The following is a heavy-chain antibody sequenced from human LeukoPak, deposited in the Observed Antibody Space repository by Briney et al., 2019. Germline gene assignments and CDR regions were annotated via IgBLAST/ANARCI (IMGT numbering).Heavy chain of an antibody. CDR3: ARGSSTWYKGWFDP. J-gene: IGHJ5*02. Sequence: SETLSLTCTVSGGSIGSISSGSYYWTWIRQPAGKGLEWIGCIYTSGITNYNPSLKSRVTVSVDTSKNQFSLKMSSVTAADTAVYYCARGSSTWYKGWFDPWGQGTLVTVSS. CDR1: GGSIGSISSGSYY. V-gene: IGHV4-61*02. CDR2: IYTSGIT. D-gene: IGHD6-13*01.